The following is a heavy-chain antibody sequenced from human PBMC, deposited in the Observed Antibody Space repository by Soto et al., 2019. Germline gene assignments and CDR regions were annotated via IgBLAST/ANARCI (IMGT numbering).Heavy chain of an antibody. V-gene: IGHV4-39*01. D-gene: IGHD3-3*01. CDR3: ARHFRVVVIVPLDYGMDV. J-gene: IGHJ6*02. CDR2: IYYSGST. CDR1: GDSISSSSYY. Sequence: QLQLQESGPGLVKPSETLSLTCTVSGDSISSSSYYWGWVRLPPGKGLEWIGNIYYSGSTYYNPSLKSRVTMSVDTSNNQFSLRLNSVTAADTAVYYCARHFRVVVIVPLDYGMDVWGQGTTVTVSS.